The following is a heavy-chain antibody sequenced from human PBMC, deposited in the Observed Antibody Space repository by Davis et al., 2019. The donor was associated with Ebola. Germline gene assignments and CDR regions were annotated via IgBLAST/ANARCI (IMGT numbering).Heavy chain of an antibody. CDR2: INPSGGST. CDR1: GYTFTSYY. Sequence: ASVKVSCKASGYTFTSYYMHWVRQAPGQGLEWMGIINPSGGSTSYAQKFQGRVTITADESTSTAYMELSSLKSEDTAVYYCGRGVQLWTFNFWGQGTLVTVSS. D-gene: IGHD1-1*01. CDR3: GRGVQLWTFNF. J-gene: IGHJ4*02. V-gene: IGHV1-46*01.